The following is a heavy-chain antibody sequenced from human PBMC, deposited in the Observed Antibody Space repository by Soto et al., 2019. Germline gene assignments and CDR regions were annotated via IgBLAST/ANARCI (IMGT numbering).Heavy chain of an antibody. CDR2: INPQTGGT. Sequence: RASVKVPCKASGYTFTGYYIHWVREAPGQGLEWMGWINPQTGGTSYAQKFQGRVTLSRDTSINTAYLELSRLTFDDAAVYFCARERYQVISDGMDVWGQGTTVTVSS. D-gene: IGHD2-2*01. V-gene: IGHV1-2*02. CDR1: GYTFTGYY. CDR3: ARERYQVISDGMDV. J-gene: IGHJ6*02.